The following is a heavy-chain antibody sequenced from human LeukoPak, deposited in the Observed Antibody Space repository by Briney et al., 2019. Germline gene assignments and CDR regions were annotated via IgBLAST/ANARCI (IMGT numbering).Heavy chain of an antibody. D-gene: IGHD5-12*01. CDR1: GFTFDDYG. J-gene: IGHJ6*03. V-gene: IGHV3-20*04. CDR3: ARGPYSGYYGNYYYYYMDV. Sequence: GGSLRLSCAASGFTFDDYGMSWVRQAPGKGLEWVSGINWNGGSTGYADSVKGRFTISRDNAKNSLYLQMNSLRAEDTALYYCARGPYSGYYGNYYYYYMDVWGKGTTVTISS. CDR2: INWNGGST.